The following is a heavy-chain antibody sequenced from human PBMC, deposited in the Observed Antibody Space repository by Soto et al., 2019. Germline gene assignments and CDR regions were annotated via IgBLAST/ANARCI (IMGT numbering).Heavy chain of an antibody. V-gene: IGHV3-9*01. Sequence: EVQLVESGGGLVETGRSLRVSCAASGFSLEDHAMNWVRLVPGKGLEWVSGISANGAFVGYANSVKGRFTISRDNAKNSLFLQMSSLRREDTAVYYCTRDIFRTMTTVDYWGQGTLVTVSS. CDR1: GFSLEDHA. CDR2: ISANGAFV. CDR3: TRDIFRTMTTVDY. D-gene: IGHD2-21*01. J-gene: IGHJ4*02.